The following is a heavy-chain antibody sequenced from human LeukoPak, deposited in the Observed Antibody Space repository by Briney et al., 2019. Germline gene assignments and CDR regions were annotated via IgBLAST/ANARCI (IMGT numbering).Heavy chain of an antibody. CDR1: GDSISSSGDY. V-gene: IGHV4-39*01. J-gene: IGHJ4*02. Sequence: PSETLSLTCTVSGDSISSSGDYWGWIRQPPGKGLEWIGSIYHSGSTYCTPSLKSRVTISVDTSKNQFSLKLGSVTAADTAVYYCARHALTKVGTTPYYFDYWGQGTLVTVSS. D-gene: IGHD1-26*01. CDR3: ARHALTKVGTTPYYFDY. CDR2: IYHSGST.